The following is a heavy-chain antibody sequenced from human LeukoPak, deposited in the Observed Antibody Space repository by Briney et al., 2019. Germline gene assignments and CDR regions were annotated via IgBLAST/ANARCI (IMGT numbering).Heavy chain of an antibody. CDR1: GGSMTGYY. Sequence: PSETLSLTCTVSGGSMTGYYWNWIRQPPGKGLEWVGYVHSNGRATSSPSVRSRLSMSVDASKNEFSLRVNSVIAEDTAVYYCARWGGEPHLPFDYWGQGILVSASS. V-gene: IGHV4-59*01. D-gene: IGHD3-16*01. CDR2: VHSNGRA. CDR3: ARWGGEPHLPFDY. J-gene: IGHJ4*02.